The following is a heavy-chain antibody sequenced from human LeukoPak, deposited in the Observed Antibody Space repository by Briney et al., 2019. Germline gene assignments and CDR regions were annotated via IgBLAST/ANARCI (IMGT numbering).Heavy chain of an antibody. CDR3: ARASWNYSLDY. D-gene: IGHD1-7*01. Sequence: PSETLSLTCAVSGGSFSSGGYSWSWIRQPPGKGLEWIGYIYHSGSTYYNPSLKSRVTISVDRSKNQFSLKLSSVTAADTAVYYCARASWNYSLDYWGQGTLVTVSS. CDR2: IYHSGST. V-gene: IGHV4-30-2*01. CDR1: GGSFSSGGYS. J-gene: IGHJ4*02.